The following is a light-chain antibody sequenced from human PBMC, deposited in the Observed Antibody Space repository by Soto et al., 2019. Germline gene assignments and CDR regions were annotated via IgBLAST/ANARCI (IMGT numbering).Light chain of an antibody. J-gene: IGLJ1*01. V-gene: IGLV2-14*01. CDR3: SSHTTSSALHV. CDR1: SSDVGFYNY. CDR2: EVS. Sequence: QSVLTQPASVSGSPGQSITISCTGTSSDVGFYNYVSWYQQHPGKAPKLMIYEVSNRPSGVSNRFSGSKSGNTASLTISGLQAEDEADYYCSSHTTSSALHVFGTGTKAPS.